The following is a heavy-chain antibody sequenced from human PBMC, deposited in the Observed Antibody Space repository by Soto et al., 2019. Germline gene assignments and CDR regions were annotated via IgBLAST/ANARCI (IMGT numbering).Heavy chain of an antibody. Sequence: EMQLFESGGGLVQPGGSLILSCATSGFTFISYGMTWVRQAPGNGLEWVSGITTTGRDTYYAESVKGRFTISRDNSKKVVYLQMNTLRAEDTAVYYCARGAAAAGTDWFDAWGQGTLVIVSS. CDR3: ARGAAAAGTDWFDA. CDR1: GFTFISYG. CDR2: ITTTGRDT. D-gene: IGHD6-13*01. J-gene: IGHJ5*02. V-gene: IGHV3-23*01.